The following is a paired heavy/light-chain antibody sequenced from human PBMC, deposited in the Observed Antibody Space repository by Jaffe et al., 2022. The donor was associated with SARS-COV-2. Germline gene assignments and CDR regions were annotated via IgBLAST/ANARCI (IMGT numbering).Light chain of an antibody. V-gene: IGLV2-14*01. CDR3: SSYTSRSTVV. J-gene: IGLJ2*01. Sequence: QSALTQPASVSGSPGQSITISCTGTSSDVGGYIYVSWYQQHPSKAPKLIIYEVSIRPSGVSNRFSGSKSGNTASLTISGLQAEDEADYYCSSYTSRSTVVFGGGTKLTVL. CDR1: SSDVGGYIY. CDR2: EVS.
Heavy chain of an antibody. J-gene: IGHJ4*02. Sequence: QVQLVESGGGVVQPGRSLRLSCAASGFTFRSFAMHWVRQAPGKGLEWVAVISSDGNTRFYADSLKGRFTISRDNSKNTLYLQMDSLRLEDTAVYFCARDRDTGTLNSEFDSWGQGTLVTVSS. CDR1: GFTFRSFA. V-gene: IGHV3-30-3*01. CDR3: ARDRDTGTLNSEFDS. D-gene: IGHD1-26*01. CDR2: ISSDGNTR.